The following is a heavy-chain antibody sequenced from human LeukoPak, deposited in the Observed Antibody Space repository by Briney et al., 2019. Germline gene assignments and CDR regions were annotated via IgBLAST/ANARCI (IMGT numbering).Heavy chain of an antibody. V-gene: IGHV3-13*01. CDR3: ARVSPGYCSGGSCQGNAFDI. J-gene: IGHJ3*02. D-gene: IGHD2-15*01. Sequence: GGSLRLSCAASGFTFSSYDMHWVRQATGKGLEWVSAIGTAGDTYYPGSVKGRFTISRENAKNSLYLQMNSLRAGDTAVYYCARVSPGYCSGGSCQGNAFDIWGQGTMVTVSS. CDR2: IGTAGDT. CDR1: GFTFSSYD.